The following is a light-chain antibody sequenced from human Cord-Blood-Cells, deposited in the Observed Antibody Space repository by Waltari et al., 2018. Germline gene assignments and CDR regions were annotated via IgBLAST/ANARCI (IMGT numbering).Light chain of an antibody. J-gene: IGLJ2*01. CDR1: SSDGGGTNY. CDR2: DVS. V-gene: IGLV2-14*01. Sequence: QSALTQPASVFGSPGQLITIPCAGTSSDGGGTNYFSWYQQHPGKAPKLMIYDVSNRPSGVSNRFSGSKSGNTASLTISGLQAEDEADYYCSSYTSSSTLVFGGGTKLTVL. CDR3: SSYTSSSTLV.